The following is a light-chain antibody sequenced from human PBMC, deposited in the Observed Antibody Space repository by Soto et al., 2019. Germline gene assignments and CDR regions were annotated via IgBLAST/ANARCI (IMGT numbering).Light chain of an antibody. CDR2: GAS. J-gene: IGKJ1*01. CDR3: QQYDKSWT. V-gene: IGKV3-20*01. Sequence: EIVLTQSPGTLSLSPGERATLSCRASQSVSHNYLAWYQQKPGQAPGLLIYGASSRATGIPDRFGGSGSGTHFILTISRLEPEDFAVYYCQQYDKSWTFGQGTKVDIK. CDR1: QSVSHNY.